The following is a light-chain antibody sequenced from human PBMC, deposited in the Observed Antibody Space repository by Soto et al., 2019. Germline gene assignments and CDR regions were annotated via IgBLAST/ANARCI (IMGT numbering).Light chain of an antibody. J-gene: IGKJ1*01. CDR1: QSVSSY. CDR3: QQYGSSPRT. V-gene: IGKV3-20*01. Sequence: VVKKSPATVSLSPGERATLSCRASQSVSSYLAWYQQKPGQAPRLLIYDASNRATGIPARFSGSGSGTDFTLTISRLEPEDFAVYYCQQYGSSPRTFGQGTKVDNK. CDR2: DAS.